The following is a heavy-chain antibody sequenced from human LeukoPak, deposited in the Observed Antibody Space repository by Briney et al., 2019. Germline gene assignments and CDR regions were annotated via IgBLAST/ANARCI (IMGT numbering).Heavy chain of an antibody. D-gene: IGHD3-9*01. CDR1: GGSFSGYC. V-gene: IGHV4-34*01. Sequence: SETLSLTCAVYGGSFSGYCWSWIRQPPGKGLEWIGEINHSGSTNYNPSLKSRVTISVDTSKNQFSLKLSSVTAADTAVYYCARYESYDILTGYSFYAFDIWGQGTMVTVSS. CDR3: ARYESYDILTGYSFYAFDI. J-gene: IGHJ3*02. CDR2: INHSGST.